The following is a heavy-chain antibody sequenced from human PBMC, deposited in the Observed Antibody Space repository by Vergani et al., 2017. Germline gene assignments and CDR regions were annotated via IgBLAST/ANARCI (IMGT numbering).Heavy chain of an antibody. CDR2: IKSDGSIT. V-gene: IGHV3-74*03. CDR1: GFSFNSYW. CDR3: ARVLQQNWRAYMDV. D-gene: IGHD3-3*01. J-gene: IGHJ6*03. Sequence: DVHLAESGGGFFQPGGSLRLSCSASGFSFNSYWMHWVRQVPGKGLLWVSRIKSDGSITAYADSVKGRFTISRDNAQNTLYLQMNSLRAEDTAVYYCARVLQQNWRAYMDVWGKGTTVTVSS.